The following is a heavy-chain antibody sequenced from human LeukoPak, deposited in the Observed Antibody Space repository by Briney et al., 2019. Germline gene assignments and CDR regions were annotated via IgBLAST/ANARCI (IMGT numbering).Heavy chain of an antibody. Sequence: SETLSLTCTVSGGSISSSSYYWGWIRQPPGKGLEWIGSIYYSGSTYYNPSLKSRVTISVDTSKNQFSLKLSSVTAADTAVYYCARPMGATMVRGVIKDWGQGTLVTVSS. V-gene: IGHV4-39*01. CDR1: GGSISSSSYY. J-gene: IGHJ4*02. CDR2: IYYSGST. CDR3: ARPMGATMVRGVIKD. D-gene: IGHD3-10*01.